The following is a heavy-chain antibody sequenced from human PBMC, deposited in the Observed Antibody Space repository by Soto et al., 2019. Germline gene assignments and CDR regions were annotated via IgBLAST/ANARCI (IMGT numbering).Heavy chain of an antibody. CDR1: GGSISSGGYS. Sequence: SETLSLTCAVSGGSISSGGYSWSWIRQPPGKGLEWIGYIYHSGSTYYNPSLKSRVTISVDRSKNQFSLKLSPVTAADTAVYYCARVCGGDCHNGMDVWGQGTTVTVSS. D-gene: IGHD2-21*02. V-gene: IGHV4-30-2*01. CDR3: ARVCGGDCHNGMDV. CDR2: IYHSGST. J-gene: IGHJ6*02.